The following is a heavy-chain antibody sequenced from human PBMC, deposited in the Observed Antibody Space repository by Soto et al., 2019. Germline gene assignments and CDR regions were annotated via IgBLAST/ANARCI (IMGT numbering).Heavy chain of an antibody. J-gene: IGHJ4*02. D-gene: IGHD3-22*01. CDR3: ANLGPPSYYIEGSGPIFDY. CDR1: GFTFSSYA. CDR2: ISGSGGST. Sequence: PGGSLRLSCAASGFTFSSYAMSWVRQAPGKGLEWVSAISGSGGSTYYADSVKGRFTISRDNSKNTLYLQTNSLRAEDTAVYYWANLGPPSYYIEGSGPIFDYGGKGTLVIVTS. V-gene: IGHV3-23*01.